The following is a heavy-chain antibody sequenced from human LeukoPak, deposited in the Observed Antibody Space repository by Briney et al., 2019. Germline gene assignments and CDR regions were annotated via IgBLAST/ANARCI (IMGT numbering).Heavy chain of an antibody. CDR2: IYYSGST. V-gene: IGHV4-39*07. CDR3: ARLRLSGGSFSVGWFDP. CDR1: GGSISGRSYY. Sequence: SETLSLTCTVSGGSISGRSYYWGWIRQPPGKGLEWIGSIYYSGSTYYNPSLKSRVTISVDTSKNQFSLRLNSVTAADTAVYFCARLRLSGGSFSVGWFDPWGQGIQVTVSS. D-gene: IGHD1-26*01. J-gene: IGHJ5*02.